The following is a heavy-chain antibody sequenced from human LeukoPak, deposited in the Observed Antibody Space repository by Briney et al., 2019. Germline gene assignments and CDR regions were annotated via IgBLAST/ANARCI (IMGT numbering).Heavy chain of an antibody. CDR3: VRGGGGGNPFDY. CDR2: IYSGGAT. V-gene: IGHV3-53*01. CDR1: GFSVSNNY. Sequence: GGSLRLSCAVSGFSVSNNYMSWVRQAPGKGLAWVSVIYSGGATYYADSVKGRFTISRDNSKNTLYLQMNSLRAEDTAVYYCVRGGGGGNPFDYWGQGTLVTVSS. J-gene: IGHJ4*02. D-gene: IGHD4-23*01.